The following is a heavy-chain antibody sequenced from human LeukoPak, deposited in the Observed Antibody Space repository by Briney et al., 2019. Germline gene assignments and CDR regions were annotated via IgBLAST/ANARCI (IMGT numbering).Heavy chain of an antibody. D-gene: IGHD6-19*01. Sequence: SETLSLTCTVSGGSISSYYWSWIRQPPGKGLEWIGYIYYSGSTNYNPSLKSRVTISVDTSKNQFSLKLSSVTAADTAVYYCARGLRFRSGWFHFDYWGQGTLVTVSS. CDR2: IYYSGST. CDR1: GGSISSYY. J-gene: IGHJ4*02. V-gene: IGHV4-59*12. CDR3: ARGLRFRSGWFHFDY.